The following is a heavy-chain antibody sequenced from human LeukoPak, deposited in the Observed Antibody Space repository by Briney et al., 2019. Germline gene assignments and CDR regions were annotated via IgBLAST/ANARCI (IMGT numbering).Heavy chain of an antibody. D-gene: IGHD3-3*01. J-gene: IGHJ4*02. V-gene: IGHV3-30*02. CDR1: GFTFSGSG. Sequence: GGSLRLSCAASGFTFSGSGMHWVRQAPGKGLEWVTFIRYDGSNKYYTDSVRGRFTISRDNSKNTLYLQMDSLRAEDTAVYYCARDYDSWSGYYSPTRGYFGYWGQGTLVTVSS. CDR3: ARDYDSWSGYYSPTRGYFGY. CDR2: IRYDGSNK.